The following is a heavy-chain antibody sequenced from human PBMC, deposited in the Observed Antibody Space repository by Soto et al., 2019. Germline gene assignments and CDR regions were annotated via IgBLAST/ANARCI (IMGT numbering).Heavy chain of an antibody. V-gene: IGHV1-18*01. CDR3: ARDKQWLPTYYYYYGMDV. CDR1: GYTFTSYG. CDR2: ISAYNGNT. Sequence: ASVKVSCKASGYTFTSYGISWVRQAPGQGLEWMGWISAYNGNTNYAQKLQGRVTMTTDTSTSTAYMELRSLRSDDTAVYYCARDKQWLPTYYYYYGMDVWGHGTTVTV. J-gene: IGHJ6*02. D-gene: IGHD6-19*01.